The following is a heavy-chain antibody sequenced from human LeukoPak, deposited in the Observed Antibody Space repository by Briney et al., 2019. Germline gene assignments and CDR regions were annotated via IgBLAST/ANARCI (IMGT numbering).Heavy chain of an antibody. J-gene: IGHJ4*02. V-gene: IGHV3-48*03. Sequence: GGSLRLSCAASGFTFSSYEMNWVRQAPGKGLEWVSYISSSGSTIYYADSVKGRFTISRDNAKNSLYLQMNSLRAEDTAVYYCARSPYNWNDGTFDYWGQGTLVTVSS. CDR1: GFTFSSYE. D-gene: IGHD1-20*01. CDR2: ISSSGSTI. CDR3: ARSPYNWNDGTFDY.